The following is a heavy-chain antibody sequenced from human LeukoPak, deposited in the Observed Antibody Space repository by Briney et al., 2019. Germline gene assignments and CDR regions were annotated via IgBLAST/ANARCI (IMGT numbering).Heavy chain of an antibody. CDR1: GFSVSNNY. V-gene: IGHV3-66*02. CDR3: AREEIEEVPTLTFNWVATYYSHYMDV. J-gene: IGHJ6*03. CDR2: IFGGGDT. Sequence: GRSLRLSCAASGFSVSNNYMNWVRQSPGKGLEWVSVIFGGGDTYYADSVKGRFTISRDDSKNTLYLQMSSLRAEDTAVYYCAREEIEEVPTLTFNWVATYYSHYMDVWGKGTTVAVSS. D-gene: IGHD5-12*01.